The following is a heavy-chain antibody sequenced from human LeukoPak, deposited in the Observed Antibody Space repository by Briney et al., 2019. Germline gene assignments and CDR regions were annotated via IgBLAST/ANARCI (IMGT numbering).Heavy chain of an antibody. D-gene: IGHD3-10*01. J-gene: IGHJ4*02. CDR1: GFTFSSYA. CDR2: IRSKPLGGTT. V-gene: IGHV3-15*01. Sequence: PGGSLRLSCAASGFTFSSYAMSWVRQVPGKGLEWVGRIRSKPLGGTTDYTAPVEGRFSISRDESKNTVYLQMTSLKVEDTGVYYCTTLYGSGRFDWGQGVMVTVSS. CDR3: TTLYGSGRFD.